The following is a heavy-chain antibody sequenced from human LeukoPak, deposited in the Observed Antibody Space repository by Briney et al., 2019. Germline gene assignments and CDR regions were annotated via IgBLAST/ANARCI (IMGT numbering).Heavy chain of an antibody. V-gene: IGHV3-49*04. CDR3: TTLGWELLEGPGGDYYYYYYMDV. Sequence: GGSLRLSCTASGFTFGDYAMSWVRQAPGKGLEWVGFIRSKAYGGTTEYAASVKGRFTISRDDSKSIAYLQMNSLKTEDTAVYYCTTLGWELLEGPGGDYYYYYYMDVWGKGTTVTVSS. D-gene: IGHD1-26*01. CDR1: GFTFGDYA. J-gene: IGHJ6*03. CDR2: IRSKAYGGTT.